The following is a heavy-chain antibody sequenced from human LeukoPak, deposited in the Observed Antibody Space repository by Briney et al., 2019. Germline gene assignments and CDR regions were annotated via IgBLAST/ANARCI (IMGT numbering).Heavy chain of an antibody. CDR3: ARQYSYGHDY. V-gene: IGHV3-74*01. D-gene: IGHD5-18*01. Sequence: GGSLGLSCAASGFIFSNYWMHWVRQAPGKGLVWVSRINGDGSNTIYAGSVKGRFTLSRDNAKNTLYLQMNSQTAEDTAVYYCARQYSYGHDYWGQGTLVTVSS. CDR2: INGDGSNT. J-gene: IGHJ4*02. CDR1: GFIFSNYW.